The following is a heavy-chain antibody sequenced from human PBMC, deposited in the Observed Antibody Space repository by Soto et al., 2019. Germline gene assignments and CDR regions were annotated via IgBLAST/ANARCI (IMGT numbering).Heavy chain of an antibody. Sequence: PSETLSLTCTVSGGSISSYYWSWIRQPAGKGLEWIGRIYTSGSTNYNPSLKSRVTMSVDTSKNQFSLKLSSVTAADMAVYYCARDGSGSYYNNWFDPWGQGTLVTVSS. CDR2: IYTSGST. D-gene: IGHD3-10*01. CDR3: ARDGSGSYYNNWFDP. J-gene: IGHJ5*02. CDR1: GGSISSYY. V-gene: IGHV4-4*07.